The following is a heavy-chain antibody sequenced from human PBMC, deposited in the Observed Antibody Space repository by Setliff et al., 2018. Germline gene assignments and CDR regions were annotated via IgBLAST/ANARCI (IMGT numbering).Heavy chain of an antibody. J-gene: IGHJ6*03. Sequence: SETLSLTCTVSGESISRYHWSWIRQPPGKGLEWIGYIQTSGTTNYNPSLKGRVTMSADTSKNQVSLKLTSVSAADTAVYYCARAYYYASGNSHNYYMDVWGKGIAVTVSS. D-gene: IGHD3-10*01. CDR2: IQTSGTT. CDR3: ARAYYYASGNSHNYYMDV. V-gene: IGHV4-4*08. CDR1: GESISRYH.